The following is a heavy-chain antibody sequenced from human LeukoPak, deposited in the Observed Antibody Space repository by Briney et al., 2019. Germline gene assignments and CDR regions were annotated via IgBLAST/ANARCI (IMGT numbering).Heavy chain of an antibody. CDR3: ARGLSSGWYYGPDY. D-gene: IGHD6-19*01. CDR2: ISTTSSYI. CDR1: GFTLSVYS. Sequence: GGSLRLSCAASGFTLSVYSMNWVRQAPGKGLEWVSCISTTSSYIYYADSVKGRFTISRGNAKNSLYLQMNSLRAEGTAVYYCARGLSSGWYYGPDYWGQGTLVTVSS. J-gene: IGHJ4*02. V-gene: IGHV3-21*01.